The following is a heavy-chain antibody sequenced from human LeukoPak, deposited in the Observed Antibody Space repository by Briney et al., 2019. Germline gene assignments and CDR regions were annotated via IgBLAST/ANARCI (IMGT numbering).Heavy chain of an antibody. J-gene: IGHJ5*02. CDR3: ARGSLLWFGELPFDP. V-gene: IGHV3-11*06. CDR2: ISTTSSYI. Sequence: GGSLRLSCAAFGFTFSDYYMSWIRQAPGKGLEWVSSISTTSSYIYYADSVKGRFTISRDNAKNSLWLQMDSLRAEDTAVYYCARGSLLWFGELPFDPWGQGTLVTVSS. CDR1: GFTFSDYY. D-gene: IGHD3-10*01.